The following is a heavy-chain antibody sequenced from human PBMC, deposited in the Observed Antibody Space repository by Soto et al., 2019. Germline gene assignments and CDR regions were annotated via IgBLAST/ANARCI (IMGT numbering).Heavy chain of an antibody. V-gene: IGHV3-33*01. Sequence: QVQLVESGGGVVQPGRSLRLSCAASGFTFSSYGMHWVRQAPGKGLGWVAFIWHDGGNKFYAESVKGRFTISRENSKNTVYLQMTSLSAEDTAMYYCARDGDVNTGFGKDYWGQGTLVTVSS. CDR1: GFTFSSYG. J-gene: IGHJ4*02. D-gene: IGHD3-16*01. CDR2: IWHDGGNK. CDR3: ARDGDVNTGFGKDY.